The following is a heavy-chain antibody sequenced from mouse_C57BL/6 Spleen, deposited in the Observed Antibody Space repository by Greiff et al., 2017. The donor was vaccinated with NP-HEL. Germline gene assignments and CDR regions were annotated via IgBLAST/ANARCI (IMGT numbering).Heavy chain of an antibody. CDR3: ARGNDYDEYRCFDV. CDR2: INPNNGGT. Sequence: EVQVVESGPELVKPGASVKIPCKASGYTFTDYNMDWVKQSHGKSLEWIGDINPNNGGTIYNQKFKGKATLTVDKSSSTAYMELRSLTSEDTAVYYCARGNDYDEYRCFDVWGTGTTVTVSS. J-gene: IGHJ1*03. CDR1: GYTFTDYN. V-gene: IGHV1-18*01. D-gene: IGHD2-4*01.